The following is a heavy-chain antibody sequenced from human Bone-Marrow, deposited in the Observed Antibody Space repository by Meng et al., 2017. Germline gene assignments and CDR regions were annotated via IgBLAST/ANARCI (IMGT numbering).Heavy chain of an antibody. CDR2: ISAYNGNT. J-gene: IGHJ4*02. Sequence: QVQLVQSGAEVTKSGSSVNVSCKASGGTFSSYAISWVRQAPGQGLEWMGCISAYNGNTNYAQKLQGRVTMTPDTSTSTAYMELRSLRSDDTAVYYCARDQDYVDYWGQGTLVTVSS. CDR1: GGTFSSYA. D-gene: IGHD3-16*01. V-gene: IGHV1-18*01. CDR3: ARDQDYVDY.